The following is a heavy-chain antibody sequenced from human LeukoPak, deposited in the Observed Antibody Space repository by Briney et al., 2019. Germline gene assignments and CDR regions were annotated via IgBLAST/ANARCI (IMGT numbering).Heavy chain of an antibody. J-gene: IGHJ4*02. V-gene: IGHV3-21*01. D-gene: IGHD6-13*01. CDR3: AKGSSSWSYYFDY. CDR2: ISSSSSYI. CDR1: GFTFSSYS. Sequence: GGSLRLSCAASGFTFSSYSMNWVRQAPGKGLEWVSSISSSSSYIYYADSVKGRFTISRDNAKNSLYLQMNSLRAEDTAVYYCAKGSSSWSYYFDYWGQGTLVTVSS.